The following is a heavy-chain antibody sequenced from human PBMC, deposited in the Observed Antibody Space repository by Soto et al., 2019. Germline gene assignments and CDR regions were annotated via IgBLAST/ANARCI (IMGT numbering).Heavy chain of an antibody. Sequence: GGSLRLSCAASGFAFRSYGMHGVRQAPGKGLEWVAIIWYDGSNKYYADSVKGRFTISRDNSKNTLSLQMNSLRAEDTAVYYCARDPGDYYFDYWGQGALVTVSS. V-gene: IGHV3-33*01. J-gene: IGHJ4*02. CDR3: ARDPGDYYFDY. CDR1: GFAFRSYG. CDR2: IWYDGSNK.